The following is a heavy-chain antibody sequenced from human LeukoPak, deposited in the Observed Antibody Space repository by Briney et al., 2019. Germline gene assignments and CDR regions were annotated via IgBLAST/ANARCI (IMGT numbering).Heavy chain of an antibody. CDR2: IYYSGST. CDR1: GGSISSGGYY. J-gene: IGHJ5*02. D-gene: IGHD6-13*01. Sequence: PSETLSLTCTVSGGSISSGGYYWSWIRQHPGKGLEWIGYIYYSGSTNYNPSLKSRVTISVDTSKNQFSLKLSSVTAADTAVYYCARLATGQQLVRGWFDPWGQGTLVTVSS. CDR3: ARLATGQQLVRGWFDP. V-gene: IGHV4-61*08.